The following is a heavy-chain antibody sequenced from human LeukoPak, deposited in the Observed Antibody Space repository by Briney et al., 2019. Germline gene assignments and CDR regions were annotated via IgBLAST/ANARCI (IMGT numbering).Heavy chain of an antibody. CDR1: GFTVSSNY. J-gene: IGHJ4*02. D-gene: IGHD5-18*01. V-gene: IGHV3-66*01. CDR2: IYSGGST. CDR3: ATLAGDSYGSEDFDY. Sequence: QSGGSLRLSCAASGFTVSSNYMSWVRQAPGKGLEWVSVIYSGGSTYYADSVKGRFTISRDNSKNTLYLQMNSLRAEDTAVYYCATLAGDSYGSEDFDYWGQGTLVTVSS.